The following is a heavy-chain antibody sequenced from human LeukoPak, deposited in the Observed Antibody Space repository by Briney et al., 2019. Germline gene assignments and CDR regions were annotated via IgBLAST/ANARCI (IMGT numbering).Heavy chain of an antibody. CDR1: GDSVSSNSAT. Sequence: SQTLSLTCAISGDSVSSNSATWNWLRQSPSRGLEWLGRTYYRSKWFYDYAVSVKSRITVNPDTSKNQFSLQLDSVTPEDTAVYYCARGQEYYYDSSAYSKFDYWGQGTLVTVSS. CDR3: ARGQEYYYDSSAYSKFDY. J-gene: IGHJ4*02. V-gene: IGHV6-1*01. CDR2: TYYRSKWFY. D-gene: IGHD3-22*01.